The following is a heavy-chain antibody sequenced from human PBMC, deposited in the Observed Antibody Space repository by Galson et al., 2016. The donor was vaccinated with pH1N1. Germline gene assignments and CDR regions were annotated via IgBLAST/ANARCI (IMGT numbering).Heavy chain of an antibody. CDR1: GGSISSDSDY. CDR3: ARESLEWLIISGHRVELNWFDS. V-gene: IGHV4-61*02. Sequence: TLSLTCTVSGGSISSDSDYWTWIRQPAGKGLEWVGRVSGTGTTNYNSSLKSRVTISIDTSKNQFSLKMASVTAADTAEYFCARESLEWLIISGHRVELNWFDSWGQGTLVTVSA. D-gene: IGHD3-3*01. CDR2: VSGTGTT. J-gene: IGHJ5*01.